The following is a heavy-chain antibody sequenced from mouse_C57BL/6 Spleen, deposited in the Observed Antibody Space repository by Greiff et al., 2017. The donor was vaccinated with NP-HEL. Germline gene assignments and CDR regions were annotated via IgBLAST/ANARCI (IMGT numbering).Heavy chain of an antibody. J-gene: IGHJ4*01. CDR2: IHPNSGST. Sequence: VQLQQPGAELVKPGASVKLSCKASGYTFTSYWMHWVKQRPGQGLEWIGMIHPNSGSTNYNEKFKSKATLTVDKSSSTAYMQLSSLTSEDSAVYYRARSWVSTMITKYAMDYWGQGTSVTVSS. CDR3: ARSWVSTMITKYAMDY. D-gene: IGHD2-4*01. CDR1: GYTFTSYW. V-gene: IGHV1-64*01.